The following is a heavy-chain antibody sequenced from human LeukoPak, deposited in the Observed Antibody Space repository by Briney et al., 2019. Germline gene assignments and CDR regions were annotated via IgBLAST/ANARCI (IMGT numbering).Heavy chain of an antibody. J-gene: IGHJ2*01. CDR2: IYTSGST. CDR1: GGSFSGYY. CDR3: AREPYYYGSGSSSYWYFAL. V-gene: IGHV4-4*07. D-gene: IGHD3-10*01. Sequence: SETLSLTCAVYGGSFSGYYWSWIRQPAGEGLEWIGRIYTSGSTNYNPSLKSRVTISVDPSKTQFSLKLSSVTAADTAVYYCAREPYYYGSGSSSYWYFALWGRGTLVTVSS.